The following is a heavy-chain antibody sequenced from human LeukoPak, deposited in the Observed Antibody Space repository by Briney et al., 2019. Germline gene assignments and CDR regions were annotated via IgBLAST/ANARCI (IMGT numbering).Heavy chain of an antibody. CDR3: ARVPFLGYCTNGVCYLDY. CDR2: INPNSGGT. J-gene: IGHJ4*02. CDR1: GYTFTGYY. V-gene: IGHV1-2*02. Sequence: GASVKVSCKASGYTFTGYYMHWVRQAPGQGLEWMGWINPNSGGTNYAQKCQGRVTMTRDTSISTAYMELSRLRSDDTAVYYCARVPFLGYCTNGVCYLDYWGQGTLVTVSS. D-gene: IGHD2-8*01.